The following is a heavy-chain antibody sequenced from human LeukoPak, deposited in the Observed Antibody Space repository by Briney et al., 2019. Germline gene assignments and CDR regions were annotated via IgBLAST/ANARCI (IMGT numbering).Heavy chain of an antibody. V-gene: IGHV3-23*01. D-gene: IGHD3-22*01. CDR1: GFTFSSYA. CDR3: AKDPDYYDSRGYSHFDY. J-gene: IGHJ4*02. Sequence: PGGSLRVSCAASGFTFSSYAMSRVRQAPGKGLEWVSAISGSGGSTYYADSVKGRFTISRDNSKNTLYLQMNSLRAEDTAVYYCAKDPDYYDSRGYSHFDYWGQGTLVTVSS. CDR2: ISGSGGST.